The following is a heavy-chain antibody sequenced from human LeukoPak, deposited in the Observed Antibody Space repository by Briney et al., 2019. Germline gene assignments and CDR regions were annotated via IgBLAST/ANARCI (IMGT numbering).Heavy chain of an antibody. CDR3: ARESGWGLPHAFDF. CDR1: GFTVRDGY. J-gene: IGHJ3*01. CDR2: IYVSGTT. D-gene: IGHD3-10*01. V-gene: IGHV3-66*03. Sequence: PGGSLRLSCAASGFTVRDGYMSWVRQAPGKRLEWLAFIYVSGTTFYAASVKGRFTISRDNSKNTLYLQMNSLRAEDTAVYYCARESGWGLPHAFDFWGQGTMITVSS.